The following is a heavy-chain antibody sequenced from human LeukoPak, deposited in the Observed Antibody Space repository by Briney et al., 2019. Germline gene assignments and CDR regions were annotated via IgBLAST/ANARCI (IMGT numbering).Heavy chain of an antibody. CDR2: IYYSGST. CDR1: GGSISSYY. Sequence: SETLSLTCIVSGGSISSYYWSWIRQPAGKGLEWIGSIYYSGSTYYNPSLKSRVTISVDTSKNQFSLKLSSVTAADTAVYYCARGGSPDFWSGYYLDYWGQGTLVTVSS. J-gene: IGHJ4*02. CDR3: ARGGSPDFWSGYYLDY. V-gene: IGHV4-4*07. D-gene: IGHD3-3*01.